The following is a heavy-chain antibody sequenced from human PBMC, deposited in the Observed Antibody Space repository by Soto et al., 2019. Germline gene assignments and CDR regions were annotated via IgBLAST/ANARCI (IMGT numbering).Heavy chain of an antibody. D-gene: IGHD1-26*01. J-gene: IGHJ3*02. CDR3: ARDSGVGAIYGAALDI. CDR1: GFTFSSYD. CDR2: IGTAGDT. V-gene: IGHV3-13*01. Sequence: GGSLRLSCAASGFTFSSYDMHWVRQATGKGLEWVSAIGTAGDTYYPGSVKGRFTISRENAKNSLYLQMNSLRAGDTAVYYCARDSGVGAIYGAALDIWGQGTMVTVSS.